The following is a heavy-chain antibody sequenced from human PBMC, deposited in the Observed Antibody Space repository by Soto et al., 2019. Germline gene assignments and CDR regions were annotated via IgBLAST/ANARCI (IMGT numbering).Heavy chain of an antibody. CDR3: AKGVRLLVAGYHAFDM. CDR1: GFNFKAYA. D-gene: IGHD2-2*01. CDR2: ISGGGTIT. V-gene: IGHV3-23*01. Sequence: PGGSLRLFCAASGFNFKAYAMHWVRQAPGKGLEWVSGISGGGTITYYSDSVKGRFTISRDNSKNTVSLQMSSLRVEDTAVFYCAKGVRLLVAGYHAFDMWGQGTMVTVSS. J-gene: IGHJ3*02.